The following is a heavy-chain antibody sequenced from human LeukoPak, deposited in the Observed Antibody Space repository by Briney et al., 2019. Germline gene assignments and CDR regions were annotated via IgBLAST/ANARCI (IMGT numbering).Heavy chain of an antibody. Sequence: PGGSLRLSCAASGFTVSSNYMSWVRQAPGKGLEWVSVISGSGGSIYYADSVKGRFTISRDNSKNTLHLQMNSLRAEDTAVYYCAKDTFSGVDVWGKGTTVTVSS. CDR3: AKDTFSGVDV. CDR2: ISGSGGSI. D-gene: IGHD3-16*01. V-gene: IGHV3-23*01. J-gene: IGHJ6*04. CDR1: GFTVSSNY.